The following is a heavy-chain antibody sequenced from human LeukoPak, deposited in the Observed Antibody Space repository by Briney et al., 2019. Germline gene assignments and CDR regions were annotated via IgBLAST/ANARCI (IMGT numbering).Heavy chain of an antibody. CDR2: IIPIFGTA. CDR3: ARDRSGVGATPFDY. Sequence: VASVTVSCTASGGTFSSHAISWVRQAPGQGLEWMGGIIPIFGTANYAQKFQGRVTITADESTSTAYMELSSLRSEDTAVYYCARDRSGVGATPFDYWGQGTLVTVSS. J-gene: IGHJ4*02. CDR1: GGTFSSHA. V-gene: IGHV1-69*01. D-gene: IGHD1-26*01.